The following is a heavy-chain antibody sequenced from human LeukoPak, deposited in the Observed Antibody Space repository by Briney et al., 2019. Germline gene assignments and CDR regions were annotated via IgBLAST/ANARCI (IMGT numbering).Heavy chain of an antibody. D-gene: IGHD3-22*01. CDR3: ASLKNYYDSSGYLVTDAFDI. CDR1: GYTFTGYY. V-gene: IGHV1-2*02. J-gene: IGHJ3*02. CDR2: INPNSGGT. Sequence: GASVKVSCKASGYTFTGYYMHWVRQAPGQGLEWMGWINPNSGGTNYAQKLQGRVTMTTDTSTSTAYMELRSLKSDDTAVYYCASLKNYYDSSGYLVTDAFDIWGQGTMVTVSS.